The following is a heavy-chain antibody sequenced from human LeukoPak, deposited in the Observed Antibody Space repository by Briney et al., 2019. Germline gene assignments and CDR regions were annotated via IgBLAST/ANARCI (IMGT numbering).Heavy chain of an antibody. CDR3: AKEQIESSGFDY. Sequence: GGSLRLSCAASGFTFDDYTMHWVRQAPGKGLEWVSLISWDGGSTYYADSVKGRFTISRDNTKNSLYLQMDSLTTENTAFYYCAKEQIESSGFDYWGQGTLVTVSS. V-gene: IGHV3-43*01. J-gene: IGHJ4*02. D-gene: IGHD6-19*01. CDR2: ISWDGGST. CDR1: GFTFDDYT.